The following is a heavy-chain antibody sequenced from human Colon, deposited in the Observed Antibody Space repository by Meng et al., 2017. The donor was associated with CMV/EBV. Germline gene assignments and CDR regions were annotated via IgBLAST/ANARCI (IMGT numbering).Heavy chain of an antibody. CDR2: IDHTGST. Sequence: QVPLQQGGAGLFKPSGTLSLTCALYGGSFSPYYWSWIRQSPGKGLEWIAEIDHTGSTNYNPSLKSRVTISIDTSNSHFSLNLTSATAADTAVYYCARGGGTPIRGVLPFDFWGQGTLVTVSS. D-gene: IGHD3-10*01. V-gene: IGHV4-34*01. CDR3: ARGGGTPIRGVLPFDF. J-gene: IGHJ4*02. CDR1: GGSFSPYY.